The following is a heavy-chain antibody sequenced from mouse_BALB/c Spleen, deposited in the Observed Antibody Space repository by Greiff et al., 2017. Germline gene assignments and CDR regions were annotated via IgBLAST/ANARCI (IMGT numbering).Heavy chain of an antibody. CDR2: IWSGGST. D-gene: IGHD2-4*01. Sequence: QVQLKESGPGLVQPSQSLSITCTVSGFSLTSYGVHWVRQSPGKGLEWLGVIWSGGSTDYNAAFISRLSISKDNSKSQVFFKMNSLQADDTAIYYCARMGTMITGYAMDYWGQGTSVTVSS. CDR1: GFSLTSYG. V-gene: IGHV2-4-1*01. CDR3: ARMGTMITGYAMDY. J-gene: IGHJ4*01.